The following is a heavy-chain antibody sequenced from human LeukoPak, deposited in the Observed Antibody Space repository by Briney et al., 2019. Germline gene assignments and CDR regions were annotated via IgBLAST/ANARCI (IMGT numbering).Heavy chain of an antibody. V-gene: IGHV3-21*01. CDR2: ISSSGSYK. J-gene: IGHJ4*02. CDR1: GFTFSSYS. CDR3: ARAWFGNVGDY. D-gene: IGHD3-10*01. Sequence: PGGSLRLSCAASGFTFSSYSMNWVRQAPGKGLEWVSSISSSGSYKYYADSVKGRFAISRDSAKNSLYLQMNSLRADDTAVYYCARAWFGNVGDYWGQGTLVTVSS.